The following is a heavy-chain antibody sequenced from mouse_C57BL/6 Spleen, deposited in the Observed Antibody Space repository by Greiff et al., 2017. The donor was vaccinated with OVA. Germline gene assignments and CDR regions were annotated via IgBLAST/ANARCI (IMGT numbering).Heavy chain of an antibody. J-gene: IGHJ4*01. V-gene: IGHV1-64*01. CDR1: GYTFTSYW. CDR2: INPNSGST. CDR3: ARSDDYDDAMDY. Sequence: QVQLQQPGAELVKPGASVKLSCKASGYTFTSYWMHWVKQRPGQGLEWIGMINPNSGSTNYNEKFKSKATLTVDKSSSTAYMQLSSLTSEDSAVYSCARSDDYDDAMDYWGQGTSLTVSS. D-gene: IGHD2-4*01.